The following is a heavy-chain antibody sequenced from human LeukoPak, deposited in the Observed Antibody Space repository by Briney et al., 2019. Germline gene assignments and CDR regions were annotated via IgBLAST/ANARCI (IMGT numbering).Heavy chain of an antibody. CDR1: GGTFSSYA. J-gene: IGHJ4*02. CDR2: IIPIFGTA. Sequence: ASVKVSCKASGGTFSSYAISWVRQAPGQGLEWMGRIIPIFGTANYAQKFQGRVTITTDESTSTAYMELSSLRSEDTAVYYCARNAHYGTGSYYLDYWDQGTLVTVSS. V-gene: IGHV1-69*05. CDR3: ARNAHYGTGSYYLDY. D-gene: IGHD3-10*01.